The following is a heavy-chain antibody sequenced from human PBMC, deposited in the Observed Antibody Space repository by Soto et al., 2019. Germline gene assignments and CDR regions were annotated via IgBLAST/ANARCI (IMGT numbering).Heavy chain of an antibody. D-gene: IGHD3-3*01. CDR3: AKSLLGYDFWSGYYVGLDV. V-gene: IGHV3-23*01. Sequence: GGSLRLSCAASGFTFSSYAMSWVRQAPGKVLEWVSAISGSGGSTYYADSEKGRFTISRDNSKNTLYLLMNSLRADDTAVYYCAKSLLGYDFWSGYYVGLDVWGQGTTVTVSS. J-gene: IGHJ6*02. CDR2: ISGSGGST. CDR1: GFTFSSYA.